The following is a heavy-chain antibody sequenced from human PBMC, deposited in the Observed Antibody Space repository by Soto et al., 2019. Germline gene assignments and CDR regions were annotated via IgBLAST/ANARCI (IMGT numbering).Heavy chain of an antibody. Sequence: QVQLVESGGGVVQPGRSLRLSCAASGFTFSSYAIHWVRQAPGKGLKWVAVISYDGGNKYYADSVKGRFTISRDNSKNTLYVQMNSLRAEDTAVYYCAKEFSKYSSRLGYWGQGTLVTVSS. CDR2: ISYDGGNK. V-gene: IGHV3-30-3*02. CDR3: AKEFSKYSSRLGY. D-gene: IGHD6-13*01. J-gene: IGHJ4*02. CDR1: GFTFSSYA.